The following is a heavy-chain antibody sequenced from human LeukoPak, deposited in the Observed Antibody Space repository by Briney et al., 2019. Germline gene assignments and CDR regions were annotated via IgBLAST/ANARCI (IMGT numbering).Heavy chain of an antibody. J-gene: IGHJ4*02. CDR1: GYTFTGYY. V-gene: IGHV1-2*06. CDR2: INPNSGGT. Sequence: GASVKVSCKASGYTFTGYYMHWVRQAPGQGLEWMGRINPNSGGTNYAQKFQGRVTMTRDTSISTAYMELSRLRSDDTAVYYCARLAVAGVPHDYWGQGTLVTVSS. D-gene: IGHD6-19*01. CDR3: ARLAVAGVPHDY.